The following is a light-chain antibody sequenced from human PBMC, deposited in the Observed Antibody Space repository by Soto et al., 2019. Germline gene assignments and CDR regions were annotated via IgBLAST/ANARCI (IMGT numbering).Light chain of an antibody. CDR3: QQYGSSPWT. CDR1: QGIGDT. Sequence: EVVMTQSPATLSVSPGEGVTLSCRANQGIGDTLAWYQHKPGQTPRLLIYDTSTRATGVPARFSGSGSGTDFTLTIRRLEPEDFAVYYCQQYGSSPWTFGQGTKVDNK. J-gene: IGKJ1*01. CDR2: DTS. V-gene: IGKV3-20*01.